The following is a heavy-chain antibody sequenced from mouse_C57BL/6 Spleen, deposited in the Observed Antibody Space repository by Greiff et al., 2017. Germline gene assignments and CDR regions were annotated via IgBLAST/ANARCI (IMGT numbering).Heavy chain of an antibody. V-gene: IGHV5-15*01. J-gene: IGHJ3*01. CDR1: GFTFSDYG. D-gene: IGHD2-1*01. Sequence: DVMLVESGGGLVQPGGSLKLSCAASGFTFSDYGMAWVRQAPRKGPEWVAFISNLAYSIYYADTVTGRFTISRENAKNTLYLEMSSLRSEDTAMYYCARPGGNYEAWFAYWGQGTLVTVSA. CDR2: ISNLAYSI. CDR3: ARPGGNYEAWFAY.